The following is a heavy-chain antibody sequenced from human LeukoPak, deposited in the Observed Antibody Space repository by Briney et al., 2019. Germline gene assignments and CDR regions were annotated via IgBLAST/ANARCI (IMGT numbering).Heavy chain of an antibody. Sequence: GGSLRLSCAASGFAVSRNYLTWVRQAPGKGLEWVSVIYSDGSTFYADSVRGRFTISRDNAKNTVYLQMNSLRVEDTAVYYCARGTWDCWGQGTLVTVSS. CDR1: GFAVSRNY. CDR3: ARGTWDC. J-gene: IGHJ4*02. V-gene: IGHV3-53*05. CDR2: IYSDGST.